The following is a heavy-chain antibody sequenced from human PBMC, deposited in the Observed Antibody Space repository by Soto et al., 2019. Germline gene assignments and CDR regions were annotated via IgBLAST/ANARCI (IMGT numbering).Heavy chain of an antibody. D-gene: IGHD3-22*01. CDR1: GYTFTTYW. CDR2: ISLADSDT. Sequence: GESLKISCKGSGYTFTTYWIGWVRQMPGRGLEWMGIISLADSDTRYSPSFQGQVTISGDKSISTAYLQWSSLKASDTAMYYCARAYDSSAFDIWGQGTLVTVSS. V-gene: IGHV5-51*01. J-gene: IGHJ4*02. CDR3: ARAYDSSAFDI.